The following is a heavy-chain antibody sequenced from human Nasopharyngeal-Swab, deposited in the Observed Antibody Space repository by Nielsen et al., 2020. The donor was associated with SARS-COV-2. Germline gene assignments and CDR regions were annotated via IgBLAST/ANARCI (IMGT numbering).Heavy chain of an antibody. V-gene: IGHV3-7*01. D-gene: IGHD3-16*02. J-gene: IGHJ4*02. CDR2: IKQDGSEK. CDR1: GFTFSSYW. CDR3: ARHYDYVWGSYRSFDY. Sequence: GGSLRLSCAASGFTFSSYWMSWVRQAPGKGLEWVANIKQDGSEKYYVDSVKGRFTISRDNAKNSLYLQMNSLRAEDTAVYYCARHYDYVWGSYRSFDYWGQGTLVTVSS.